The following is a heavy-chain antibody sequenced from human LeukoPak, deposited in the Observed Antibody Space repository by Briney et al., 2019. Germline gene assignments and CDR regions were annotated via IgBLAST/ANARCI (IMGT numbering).Heavy chain of an antibody. V-gene: IGHV3-23*01. CDR2: TSGDGGAT. Sequence: HPGGSLRLSCAASGFTFDDYAMSWVRQSTGKGLEWVSSTSGDGGATCYSNSVKGRFTISRDNSRNTLYLQMNSLRAEDTAVYYCAKDRPNYYGSNGHYYRRDGDYWGQGTLVTVSS. J-gene: IGHJ4*02. D-gene: IGHD3-22*01. CDR3: AKDRPNYYGSNGHYYRRDGDY. CDR1: GFTFDDYA.